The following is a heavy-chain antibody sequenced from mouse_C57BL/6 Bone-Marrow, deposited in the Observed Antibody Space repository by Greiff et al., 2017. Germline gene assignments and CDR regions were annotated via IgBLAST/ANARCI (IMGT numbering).Heavy chain of an antibody. D-gene: IGHD2-3*01. CDR1: GYTFTSYG. CDR2: IYPRSGNT. Sequence: QVQLKESGAELARPGASVKLSCKASGYTFTSYGISWVKQRTGQGLEWIGEIYPRSGNTYYNEKFKGKATLTADKSSSTAYMELRSLTSEDSAVYFFASDTGWSFAYWGQGTLVTVSA. V-gene: IGHV1-81*01. CDR3: ASDTGWSFAY. J-gene: IGHJ3*01.